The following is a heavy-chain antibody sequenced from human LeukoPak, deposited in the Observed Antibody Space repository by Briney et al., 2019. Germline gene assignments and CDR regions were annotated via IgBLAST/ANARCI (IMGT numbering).Heavy chain of an antibody. V-gene: IGHV1-18*01. Sequence: ASVKVSCKASGDTFTSYGISWVRQAPGQGLEWMGWISAYNGNTNYAQKLQGRVTMTTDTSTSTAYMELRSLRSDDTAVYYCARFGDILTGHYNFDYWGQGTLVTVSS. CDR1: GDTFTSYG. CDR3: ARFGDILTGHYNFDY. CDR2: ISAYNGNT. D-gene: IGHD3-9*01. J-gene: IGHJ4*02.